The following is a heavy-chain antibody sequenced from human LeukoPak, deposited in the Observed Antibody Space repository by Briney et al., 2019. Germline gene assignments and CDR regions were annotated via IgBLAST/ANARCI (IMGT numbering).Heavy chain of an antibody. V-gene: IGHV1-2*02. Sequence: ASVKVSCKASGYTFTGYYMHWVRQAPGQGFEWMGWINPNTGGTHYAQNFQGRVTMTRDTSISTAYMAFSRLKSDDMAVYFCARGDGDYVGNDYWGHGTLVTVSS. CDR1: GYTFTGYY. CDR3: ARGDGDYVGNDY. CDR2: INPNTGGT. D-gene: IGHD4-17*01. J-gene: IGHJ4*01.